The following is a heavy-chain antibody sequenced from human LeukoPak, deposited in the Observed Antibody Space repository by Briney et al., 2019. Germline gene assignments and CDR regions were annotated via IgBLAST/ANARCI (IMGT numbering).Heavy chain of an antibody. CDR3: ARETESRPSLDAFDI. J-gene: IGHJ3*02. D-gene: IGHD1-14*01. V-gene: IGHV1-69*06. CDR2: IIPIFGTA. Sequence: SVKVSCKASGGTFSSYAISWVRQAPGQGLEWMGGIIPIFGTANYAQKFQGRVTITADKSTSAAYMELSSLRSEDTAVYYCARETESRPSLDAFDIWGQGTMVTVSS. CDR1: GGTFSSYA.